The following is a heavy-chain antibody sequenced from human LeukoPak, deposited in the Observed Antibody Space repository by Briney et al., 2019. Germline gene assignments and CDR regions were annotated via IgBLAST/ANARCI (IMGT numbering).Heavy chain of an antibody. Sequence: GGSLRLSCAASGFTFNSYSMYWVRQAPGEGLEWVSSISSSSSHMFYADSVKGRFSISRDNANNSLYLQMNSLRAEDTAVYYCVRDSGSSYGYYFLHWGQGTLVTVSS. V-gene: IGHV3-21*01. CDR1: GFTFNSYS. CDR2: ISSSSSHM. D-gene: IGHD1-26*01. J-gene: IGHJ1*01. CDR3: VRDSGSSYGYYFLH.